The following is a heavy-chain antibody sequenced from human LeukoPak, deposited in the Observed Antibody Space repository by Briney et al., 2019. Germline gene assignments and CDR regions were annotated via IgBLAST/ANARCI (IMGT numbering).Heavy chain of an antibody. D-gene: IGHD3-10*01. Sequence: ASLKVSCTASGYTFTGYYMHWVRQAPGQGLEWMGWINANSGCTKYTQKFQGRVTITRYTYIHTAYMELNRQRSDHTDVYYCARVHVLLWFGELLRYCMDVWGQGTTVTVSS. CDR2: INANSGCT. V-gene: IGHV1-2*02. J-gene: IGHJ6*02. CDR1: GYTFTGYY. CDR3: ARVHVLLWFGELLRYCMDV.